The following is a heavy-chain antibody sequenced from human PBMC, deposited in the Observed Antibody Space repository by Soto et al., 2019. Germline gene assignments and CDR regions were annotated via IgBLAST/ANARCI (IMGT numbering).Heavy chain of an antibody. CDR3: ARSYDILTGSHRSSFDY. CDR1: GGTFSSNT. Sequence: ASVKVSCKASGGTFSSNTISWVRQAPGQGLEWMGRIIPILGIADYAQKFQGRVTITADKSTSTAYMELSSLRSEDTTVYYCARSYDILTGSHRSSFDYWGQGTLVTVSS. D-gene: IGHD3-9*01. V-gene: IGHV1-69*02. J-gene: IGHJ4*02. CDR2: IIPILGIA.